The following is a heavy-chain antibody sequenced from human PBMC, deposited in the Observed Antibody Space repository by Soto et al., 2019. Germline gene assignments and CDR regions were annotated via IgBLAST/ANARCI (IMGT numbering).Heavy chain of an antibody. J-gene: IGHJ4*02. D-gene: IGHD2-2*01. V-gene: IGHV3-30*18. CDR1: GFSVSSYA. Sequence: GSLRLGGQTSGFSVSSYAMHWVRQAPGKGLQWVGVISYDGSHKFYGESVKGRFTISRDNSKNTLYLQMNSLRAEDTAVFYCAKDAITFCRSTSCFYFDYWGQGTLVTVSS. CDR3: AKDAITFCRSTSCFYFDY. CDR2: ISYDGSHK.